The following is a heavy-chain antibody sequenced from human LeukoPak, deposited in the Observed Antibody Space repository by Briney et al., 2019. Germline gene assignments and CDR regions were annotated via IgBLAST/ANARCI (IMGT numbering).Heavy chain of an antibody. D-gene: IGHD3-10*02. CDR2: ISISGSTT. CDR3: PDVGISMIGGV. V-gene: IGHV3-48*03. CDR1: LLTSRSYA. J-gene: IGHJ6*04. Sequence: VGTPRLSCAPSLLTSRSYAMSWVRQTPGKGLERVSYISISGSTTSSAASVKGRFTISRDNAKNSLYLQMNSLRAEDTAVYYFPDVGISMIGGVWGKGPAVTITS.